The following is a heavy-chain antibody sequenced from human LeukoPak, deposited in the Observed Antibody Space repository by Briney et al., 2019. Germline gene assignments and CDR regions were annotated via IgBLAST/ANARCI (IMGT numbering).Heavy chain of an antibody. V-gene: IGHV4-31*03. D-gene: IGHD5-12*01. CDR3: ARSPYENYFDY. Sequence: SETLSLTCTVSGGSISSGGYYWSWIRQHPGKGLEWIGYIYYSGSTYYNPSLKSRVTISVDTSKNQFSLKLSSVAAADTAVYYCARSPYENYFDYWGQGTLVTVSS. CDR1: GGSISSGGYY. J-gene: IGHJ4*02. CDR2: IYYSGST.